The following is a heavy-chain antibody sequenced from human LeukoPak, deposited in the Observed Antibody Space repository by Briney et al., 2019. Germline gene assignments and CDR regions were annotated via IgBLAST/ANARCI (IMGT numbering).Heavy chain of an antibody. J-gene: IGHJ4*02. CDR3: ARGGGGYTYGYYH. CDR1: GGSISSYY. Sequence: SETLSLTCTVAGGSISSYYWSWIRQPPGKGLEWIGYIYYSGSTNYNPSLKSRVTISVDTSKNQFSLKLTSVTAADTAVYYCARGGGGYTYGYYHWGQGTLVTVSS. V-gene: IGHV4-59*01. D-gene: IGHD5-18*01. CDR2: IYYSGST.